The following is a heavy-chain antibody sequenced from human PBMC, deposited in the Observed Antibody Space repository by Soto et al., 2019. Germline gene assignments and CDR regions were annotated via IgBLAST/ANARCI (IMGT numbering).Heavy chain of an antibody. CDR3: AHRGEYNSDWNGGYLNY. CDR1: GFSLSTSGVG. Sequence: QITLKESGTTLVKPIQTLTLTCTFSGFSLSTSGVGVGWIRQPPGKALEWLVFIYWDDDKRYSPSLRSGLTITKDTSKNQLVLTMTNMDPVDTATYYCAHRGEYNSDWNGGYLNYWGQGTLVTVSS. J-gene: IGHJ4*02. V-gene: IGHV2-5*02. D-gene: IGHD6-19*01. CDR2: IYWDDDK.